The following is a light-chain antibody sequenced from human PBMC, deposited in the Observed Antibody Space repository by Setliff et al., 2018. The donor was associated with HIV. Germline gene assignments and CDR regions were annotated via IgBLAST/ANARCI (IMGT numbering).Light chain of an antibody. J-gene: IGLJ1*01. CDR3: QSYDSSLSGYV. CDR1: SSNIGAGYD. CDR2: GNT. V-gene: IGLV1-40*01. Sequence: QSVLTQPPSVSGAPGQRVTISCTGSSSNIGAGYDVQWYKQYPGTGPKLLIYGNTNRPSGVPDRFSGSNSVTSASLAIPGLQAEDGADYYCQSYDSSLSGYVFGIGTKVTVL.